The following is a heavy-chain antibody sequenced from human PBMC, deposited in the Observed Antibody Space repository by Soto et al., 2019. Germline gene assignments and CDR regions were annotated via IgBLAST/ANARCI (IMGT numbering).Heavy chain of an antibody. CDR3: AKDYDYGSGSPYYFDY. V-gene: IGHV3-23*01. Sequence: GGSLRLSCAASGFTFSSYAMSWVRQAPGKGLEWVSAISGSGGSTYYADSVKGRFTISRDNSKNTLYLQMNSLRAEDTAVYYCAKDYDYGSGSPYYFDYWGQGTLVTVSS. CDR1: GFTFSSYA. J-gene: IGHJ4*02. CDR2: ISGSGGST. D-gene: IGHD3-10*01.